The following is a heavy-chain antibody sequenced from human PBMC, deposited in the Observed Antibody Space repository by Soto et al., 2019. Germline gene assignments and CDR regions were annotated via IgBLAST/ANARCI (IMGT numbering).Heavy chain of an antibody. J-gene: IGHJ2*01. Sequence: KVSCKASRVIFSCYTMSWARQEPGQGLGWMGRVIPILGTANYAQKFQDRVTITADKSTTTAYMELSNLRSEDTAVYYCARDDVDFRGGTSYSSFYYYFDVWGRGTLVTGSS. V-gene: IGHV1-69*08. CDR2: VIPILGTA. CDR1: RVIFSCYT. CDR3: ARDDVDFRGGTSYSSFYYYFDV. D-gene: IGHD2-15*01.